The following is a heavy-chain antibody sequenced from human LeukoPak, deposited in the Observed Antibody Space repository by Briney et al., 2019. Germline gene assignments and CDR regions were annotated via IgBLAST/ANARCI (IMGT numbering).Heavy chain of an antibody. CDR2: ISGSGGST. D-gene: IGHD3-22*01. Sequence: PGGSLRLSCAASGFTFSSYAMSWVRQAPGKGLEWVSAISGSGGSTYYADSVKGRFTISRDNSKNTLYLQMNSLRAEDTAVYYCAKTSPPSDSSGYYYWGSPTGGGAFDIWGQGTMVTVSS. J-gene: IGHJ3*02. CDR3: AKTSPPSDSSGYYYWGSPTGGGAFDI. V-gene: IGHV3-23*01. CDR1: GFTFSSYA.